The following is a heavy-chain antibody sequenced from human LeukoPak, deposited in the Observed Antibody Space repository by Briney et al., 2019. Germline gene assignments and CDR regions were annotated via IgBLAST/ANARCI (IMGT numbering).Heavy chain of an antibody. Sequence: ASVKVSCKASGYTFTRNGISWVRQAPGQGLEWMGWISAYNGNTNYAQKLQGRVTMTTDTSTSTAYMGVRSVRSDDTAVYYCARDNIVVVPAANRGFDYRGQGTLVTVSS. CDR2: ISAYNGNT. V-gene: IGHV1-18*01. CDR1: GYTFTRNG. J-gene: IGHJ4*02. CDR3: ARDNIVVVPAANRGFDY. D-gene: IGHD2-2*01.